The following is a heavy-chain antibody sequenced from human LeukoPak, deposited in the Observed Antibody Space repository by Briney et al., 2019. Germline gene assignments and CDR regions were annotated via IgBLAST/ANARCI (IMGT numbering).Heavy chain of an antibody. CDR2: ISYDGSNK. D-gene: IGHD5-24*01. Sequence: PGGSLRLSCAASGFTFSSYAMHWVRQAPGKGLEWVAVISYDGSNKYYADSVKGRFTISRDNSKNTLYLQMNSLRAVDTAVYYCARKSRDGYNYDSSGFFDYWGQGTLVTVSS. CDR1: GFTFSSYA. J-gene: IGHJ4*02. CDR3: ARKSRDGYNYDSSGFFDY. V-gene: IGHV3-30-3*01.